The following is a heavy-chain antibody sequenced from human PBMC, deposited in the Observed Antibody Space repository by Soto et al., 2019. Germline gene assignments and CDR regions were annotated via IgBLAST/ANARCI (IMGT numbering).Heavy chain of an antibody. CDR1: GGSIGSSSYY. CDR2: IYYSGST. D-gene: IGHD3-3*01. V-gene: IGHV4-39*02. Sequence: QLQLQESGPGLVKPSETLSLTCTVSGGSIGSSSYYWGWIRQPPGKGLEWIGSIYYSGSTYYNPFLKRRVPISVDSSKNQSSLKLTSVTAADTAVYYWAREFWRGWDAFDIWGQGTMVTVSS. J-gene: IGHJ3*02. CDR3: AREFWRGWDAFDI.